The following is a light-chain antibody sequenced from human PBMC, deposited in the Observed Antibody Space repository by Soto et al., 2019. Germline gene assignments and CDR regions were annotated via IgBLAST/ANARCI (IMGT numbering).Light chain of an antibody. CDR3: QSYDTSLSVV. Sequence: QSVLTQPPSVSGAPGQRVTISCTGSGSNIGAGYDVHWYQQLPGTAPKLLMYGNSNRPSGVPDRFSGSKSGTSASLAITGLQAEDEADYYCQSYDTSLSVVFGGGTKVTVL. CDR2: GNS. CDR1: GSNIGAGYD. V-gene: IGLV1-40*01. J-gene: IGLJ2*01.